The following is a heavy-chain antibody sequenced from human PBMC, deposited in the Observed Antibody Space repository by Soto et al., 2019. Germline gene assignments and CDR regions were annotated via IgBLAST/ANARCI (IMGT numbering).Heavy chain of an antibody. CDR3: AKRKKTYNWNSYYYYYMDV. J-gene: IGHJ6*03. V-gene: IGHV3-23*01. D-gene: IGHD1-7*01. Sequence: GGSLRLSCAASGFTFSSYAMSWVRQAPGKGLEWVSAISGSGGSTYYADSVKGRFTISRDNSKNTLYLQMNSLRAEDTAVYYCAKRKKTYNWNSYYYYYMDVWGKGTTVTVSS. CDR2: ISGSGGST. CDR1: GFTFSSYA.